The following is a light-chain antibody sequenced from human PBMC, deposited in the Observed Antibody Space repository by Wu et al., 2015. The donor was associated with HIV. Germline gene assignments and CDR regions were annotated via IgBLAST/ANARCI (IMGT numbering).Light chain of an antibody. V-gene: IGKV1-NL1*01. CDR1: QGIRNS. Sequence: DIQMTQSPSSLSASVGDRVTITCRASQGIRNSLAWYQQKLGKAPKLLLYAASRLESGVPSRFSGSESGTDYTLSISSLQPEDSATYYCQQYYTIPTFGQGTKVEIK. CDR2: AAS. J-gene: IGKJ1*01. CDR3: QQYYTIPT.